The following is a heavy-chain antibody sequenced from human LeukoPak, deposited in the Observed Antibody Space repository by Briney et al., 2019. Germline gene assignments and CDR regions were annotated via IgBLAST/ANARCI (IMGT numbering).Heavy chain of an antibody. J-gene: IGHJ3*02. CDR3: ARPQDYGDLRSAFDI. CDR1: GYSFTSYW. V-gene: IGHV5-51*01. D-gene: IGHD4-17*01. Sequence: NAGESLKISCKGSGYSFTSYWIGWVRQMPGKGLEWMGIIYPGDSDTRYSPSFQGQVTISADKSISTAYLQWSSLKASDTAMYYCARPQDYGDLRSAFDIWGQGTMVTVSS. CDR2: IYPGDSDT.